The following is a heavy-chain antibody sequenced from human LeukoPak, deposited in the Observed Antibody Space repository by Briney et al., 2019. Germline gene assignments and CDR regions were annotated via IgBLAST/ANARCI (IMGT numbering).Heavy chain of an antibody. V-gene: IGHV4-59*01. Sequence: SETLSLTCAVYGVSFSGYYWSWIRQPPGKGLEWIGYIYYSGSTNYNPSLKSRVIISVDTSKNQFSLKLSSVTAADTAVYYCARDPYHYYDSSGYYYYGMDVWGQGTTVTVSS. D-gene: IGHD3-22*01. J-gene: IGHJ6*02. CDR1: GVSFSGYY. CDR3: ARDPYHYYDSSGYYYYGMDV. CDR2: IYYSGST.